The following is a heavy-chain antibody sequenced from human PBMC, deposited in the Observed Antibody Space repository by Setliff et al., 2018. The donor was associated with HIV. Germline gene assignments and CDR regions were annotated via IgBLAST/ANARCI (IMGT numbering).Heavy chain of an antibody. V-gene: IGHV4-39*07. Sequence: SETLSLTCTVSGGSISSSSYYWGWIRQPPGKGLDWIGSIYYSGSTKYNPSLKSRVTISLDTSKNQFSLKLSSVTAADTAVYYCARARFWSGYYTGDNYYYMDVWGKGTTVTVSS. CDR2: IYYSGST. CDR3: ARARFWSGYYTGDNYYYMDV. D-gene: IGHD3-3*01. CDR1: GGSISSSSYY. J-gene: IGHJ6*03.